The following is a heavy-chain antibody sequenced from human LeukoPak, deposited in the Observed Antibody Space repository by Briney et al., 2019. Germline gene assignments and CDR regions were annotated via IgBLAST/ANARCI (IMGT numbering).Heavy chain of an antibody. CDR2: IYYSGGT. CDR1: GGSISSSSYY. D-gene: IGHD6-19*01. CDR3: ARDPKAVAGTAYDAFDI. V-gene: IGHV4-39*07. Sequence: NPSETLSLTCTVSGGSISSSSYYWGWIRQPPGKGLEWIGSIYYSGGTYYNPSLKSRVTISVDTSKNQFSLKLSSVTAADTAVYYCARDPKAVAGTAYDAFDIWGQGTMVTVSS. J-gene: IGHJ3*02.